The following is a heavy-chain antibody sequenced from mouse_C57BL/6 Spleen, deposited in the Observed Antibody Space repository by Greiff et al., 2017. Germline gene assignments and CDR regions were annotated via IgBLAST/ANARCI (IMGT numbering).Heavy chain of an antibody. CDR2: IYPGDGDT. J-gene: IGHJ4*01. D-gene: IGHD5-1*01. CDR1: GYAFSSSW. CDR3: APLPHYYAMDY. V-gene: IGHV1-82*01. Sequence: QVQLKQSGPELVKPGASVKISCKASGYAFSSSWMNWVKQRPGKGLEWIGRIYPGDGDTNYNGKFKGKATLTADKSSSTAYMQLSSLTSEDSAVYFCAPLPHYYAMDYWGQGTSVTVSS.